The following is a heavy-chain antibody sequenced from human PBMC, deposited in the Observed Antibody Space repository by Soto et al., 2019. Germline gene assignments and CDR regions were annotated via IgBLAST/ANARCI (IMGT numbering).Heavy chain of an antibody. J-gene: IGHJ6*02. V-gene: IGHV4-59*12. Sequence: SETLSLTCTVSGGSISSYYWSWIRQPPGKGLEWIGYIYYSGSTYCNPSLKSRVTISVDTSKNQFSLKLSSVTAADTAVYCCARDQATVTTDYYGMDVWGQGTTVTVSS. CDR3: ARDQATVTTDYYGMDV. D-gene: IGHD4-4*01. CDR1: GGSISSYY. CDR2: IYYSGST.